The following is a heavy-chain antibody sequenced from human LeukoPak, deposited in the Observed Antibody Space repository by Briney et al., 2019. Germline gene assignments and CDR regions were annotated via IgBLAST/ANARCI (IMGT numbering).Heavy chain of an antibody. CDR2: ISHSGST. V-gene: IGHV4-34*01. CDR3: AGARKRSTPDYYYYGLDV. CDR1: GGSFSGYY. Sequence: SETLSLTCAVSGGSFSGYYWSWIRQPPGKGLEWIGEISHSGSTIYNPSLKSRVTISVDTSKNQFSLKMTSVTAADTAVYYCAGARKRSTPDYYYYGLDVWGQGTTVTVSS. J-gene: IGHJ6*02.